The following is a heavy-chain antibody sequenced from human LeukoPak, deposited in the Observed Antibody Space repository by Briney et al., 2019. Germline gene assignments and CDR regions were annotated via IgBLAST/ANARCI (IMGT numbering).Heavy chain of an antibody. Sequence: ASVKVSCKASGYTFTGYYMHWVRQAPGQGPEWMGWINPNSGGTNYAQKFQGRVTMTRDTSISTAYMELSRLRSDDTAVYYCARVGIKRWLQPYFDYWGQGTLVTVSS. CDR1: GYTFTGYY. J-gene: IGHJ4*02. CDR3: ARVGIKRWLQPYFDY. D-gene: IGHD5-24*01. CDR2: INPNSGGT. V-gene: IGHV1-2*02.